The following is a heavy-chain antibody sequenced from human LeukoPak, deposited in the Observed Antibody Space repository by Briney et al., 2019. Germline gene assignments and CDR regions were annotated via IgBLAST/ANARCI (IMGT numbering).Heavy chain of an antibody. D-gene: IGHD2-15*01. CDR3: AKGRCSGVGCDSFHS. V-gene: IGHV3-23*01. Sequence: PGGSLRLSCVASGLRFRSYAMNWVRQAPGKGLECISTIGDDSNFTYYADSVKGRSAISRDDSKNTLYLQMNNLKVEDTAVYYCAKGRCSGVGCDSFHSWGQGALVTVSS. CDR1: GLRFRSYA. J-gene: IGHJ4*02. CDR2: IGDDSNFT.